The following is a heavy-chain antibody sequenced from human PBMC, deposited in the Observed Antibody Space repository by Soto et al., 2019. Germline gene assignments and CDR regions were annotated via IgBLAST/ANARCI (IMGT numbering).Heavy chain of an antibody. Sequence: SETLSLTCTASGDSISSYYWNWIRQPPGRGLEWIVCLDKSGSTDYNPSLKSRVTISVDTSKNQFSLKLSSATAADAAIYYCVRAAAGKKYTALDIWGQGTTVTVSS. V-gene: IGHV4-59*01. CDR3: VRAAAGKKYTALDI. CDR1: GDSISSYY. CDR2: LDKSGST. J-gene: IGHJ3*02. D-gene: IGHD6-13*01.